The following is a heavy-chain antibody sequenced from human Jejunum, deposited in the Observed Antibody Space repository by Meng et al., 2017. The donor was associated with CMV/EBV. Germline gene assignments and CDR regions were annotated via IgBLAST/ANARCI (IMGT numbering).Heavy chain of an antibody. CDR3: TRNLGAAFWSGYAFDF. Sequence: FTFSGYWMSWVRQAPGKGLEWVANIKQDGSEKYYMDSVKGRFTISRDNAKNSLYLQMNSLRAEDTAVYYCTRNLGAAFWSGYAFDFWGQGTLVTVSS. CDR1: FTFSGYW. V-gene: IGHV3-7*01. J-gene: IGHJ4*02. D-gene: IGHD3-3*01. CDR2: IKQDGSEK.